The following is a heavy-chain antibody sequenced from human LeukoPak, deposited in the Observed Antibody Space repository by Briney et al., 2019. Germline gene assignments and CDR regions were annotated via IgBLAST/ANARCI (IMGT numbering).Heavy chain of an antibody. J-gene: IGHJ4*02. V-gene: IGHV5-51*01. Sequence: GESLQISCQGFGYSFTSYWIGWVRQMPGKGLEWMGIIYPGDSNTRYSPSFQGQVTISADKSISTAYLQWSSLKASDTAMYYCARHYSSSSPFDYWGQGTLVTVSS. CDR1: GYSFTSYW. D-gene: IGHD6-6*01. CDR3: ARHYSSSSPFDY. CDR2: IYPGDSNT.